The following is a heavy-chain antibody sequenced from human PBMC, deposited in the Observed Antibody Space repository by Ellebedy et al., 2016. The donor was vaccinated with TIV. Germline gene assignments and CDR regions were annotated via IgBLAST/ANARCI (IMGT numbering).Heavy chain of an antibody. CDR2: IWYDGSNK. CDR3: ARDLTQDYGYPS. CDR1: GFTFSSYG. V-gene: IGHV3-33*01. Sequence: PGGSLRLSCAASGFTFSSYGMHWVRQAPGKGLEWVAVIWYDGSNKYYADSVKGRFTISRDNSKNTLYLQMNSLRAEDTAVYYCARDLTQDYGYPSWGQGTLVTVSS. J-gene: IGHJ4*02. D-gene: IGHD5-18*01.